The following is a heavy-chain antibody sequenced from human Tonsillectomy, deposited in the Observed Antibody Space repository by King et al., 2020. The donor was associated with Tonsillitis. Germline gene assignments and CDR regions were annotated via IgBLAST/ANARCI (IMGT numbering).Heavy chain of an antibody. D-gene: IGHD6-19*01. V-gene: IGHV3-30*03. Sequence: VQLVESGGGVVQPGRSLRLSCAASGFTFSNYVMHWVRQAPGKGLEWVALLSYDGSNKYYADSVKGRFTVSRDNSRNTLYLQMNSLRVEDTAVYYCARDRFLGGTHTHDHWGQGTLVTVSS. J-gene: IGHJ4*02. CDR3: ARDRFLGGTHTHDH. CDR1: GFTFSNYV. CDR2: LSYDGSNK.